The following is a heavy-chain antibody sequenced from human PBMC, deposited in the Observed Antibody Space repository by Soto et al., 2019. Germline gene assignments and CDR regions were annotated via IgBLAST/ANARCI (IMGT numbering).Heavy chain of an antibody. CDR1: GYSFTSYW. Sequence: PGESLRISCKGSGYSFTSYWIGWVRQMPGKGLEWMGIIYPGDSDTRYSPSFQGQVTISADKSITTAYLQWSSLKASDTAMYYCARTSAAGKYYYGMDVWGQGTTVTVSS. D-gene: IGHD6-13*01. CDR3: ARTSAAGKYYYGMDV. V-gene: IGHV5-51*01. J-gene: IGHJ6*02. CDR2: IYPGDSDT.